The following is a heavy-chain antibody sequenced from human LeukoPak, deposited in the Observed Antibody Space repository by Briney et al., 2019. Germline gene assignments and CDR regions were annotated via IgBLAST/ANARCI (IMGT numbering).Heavy chain of an antibody. Sequence: GESLKISCKGSGYSFTSYWIGWARQMPGKGLEWMGIIYPGDSDTRYSPSFQGQVTISADKSISTAYLQWSSLKASDTAMYYCARCNVDTARDYYYGMDVWGQGTTVTVSS. CDR2: IYPGDSDT. D-gene: IGHD5-18*01. CDR1: GYSFTSYW. V-gene: IGHV5-51*01. J-gene: IGHJ6*02. CDR3: ARCNVDTARDYYYGMDV.